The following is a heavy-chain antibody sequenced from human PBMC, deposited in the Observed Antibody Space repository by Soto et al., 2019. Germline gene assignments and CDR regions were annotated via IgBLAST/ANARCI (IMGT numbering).Heavy chain of an antibody. CDR1: GGSTSSYY. CDR2: IYPSGST. J-gene: IGHJ4*02. D-gene: IGHD3-22*01. V-gene: IGHV4-4*07. CDR3: ARGQNYYDSRDYYFDQ. Sequence: SETLSLTCTVSGGSTSSYYWGWIRQPAGKGLEWVGRIYPSGSTNYNPSLKSRLTMSVDSSKNQFSLTVNSATAADTAVYYCARGQNYYDSRDYYFDQWGQGTLVTVS.